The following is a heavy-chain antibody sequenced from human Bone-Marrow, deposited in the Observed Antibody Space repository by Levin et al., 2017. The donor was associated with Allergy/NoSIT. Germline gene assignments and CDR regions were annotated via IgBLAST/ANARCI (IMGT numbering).Heavy chain of an antibody. CDR2: IIPVYGIA. CDR1: GGTFSTTS. J-gene: IGHJ3*02. CDR3: ARGPQHCTSSTCDDTFDI. V-gene: IGHV1-69*02. D-gene: IGHD2-8*01. Sequence: RASVKVSCKASGGTFSTTSVNWLRQAPGQGLEWMGRIIPVYGIANHAQKFQGRVTITADTSTSTGDMELSSLRSEDTAVYYCARGPQHCTSSTCDDTFDIWGQGTMVTVSS.